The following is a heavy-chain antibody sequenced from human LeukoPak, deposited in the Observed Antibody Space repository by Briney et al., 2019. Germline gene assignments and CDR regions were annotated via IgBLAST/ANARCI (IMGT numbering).Heavy chain of an antibody. D-gene: IGHD3-3*01. J-gene: IGHJ3*02. Sequence: ASVKVSCMASGYTLTSYDINWVRQATGQGLEWMGRINTNSGNTDYAQKFQGRVTMTRNTSISTVYMELSSLRSEDTAVYYCSRGLLQFWNGYTADVFDIWGQGTMVTVSS. CDR3: SRGLLQFWNGYTADVFDI. CDR2: INTNSGNT. CDR1: GYTLTSYD. V-gene: IGHV1-8*01.